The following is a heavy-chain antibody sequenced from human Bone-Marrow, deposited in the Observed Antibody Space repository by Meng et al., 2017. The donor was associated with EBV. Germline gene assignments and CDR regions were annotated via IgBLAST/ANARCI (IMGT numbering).Heavy chain of an antibody. Sequence: QVQLQESGPGLVKPSGTLSLTCAVSGGSISSSNWWSWVRQPPGKGLEWIGEIYHSGSTNYNPSLKSRVTISVDKSKNQFSLKLSSVTAADTAVYYCARRSITMIRGVDDWFEPWGQGTLVNVSS. V-gene: IGHV4-4*02. CDR1: GGSISSSNW. CDR2: IYHSGST. CDR3: ARRSITMIRGVDDWFEP. D-gene: IGHD3-10*01. J-gene: IGHJ5*02.